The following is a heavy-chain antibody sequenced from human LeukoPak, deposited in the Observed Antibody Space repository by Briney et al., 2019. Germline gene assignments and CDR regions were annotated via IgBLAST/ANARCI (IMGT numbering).Heavy chain of an antibody. J-gene: IGHJ4*02. CDR1: GFTFSSFS. D-gene: IGHD4-17*01. CDR3: AKGIPRAGTTPFFDH. CDR2: ISDSGSNT. V-gene: IGHV3-23*01. Sequence: GGSLRLSCAASGFTFSSFSMSWVRQAPGKGLEWVSAISDSGSNTYYADSLKGRFTISRDNSKNTLYLQMNSLRADDTAMYYCAKGIPRAGTTPFFDHWGQGTLVAVSS.